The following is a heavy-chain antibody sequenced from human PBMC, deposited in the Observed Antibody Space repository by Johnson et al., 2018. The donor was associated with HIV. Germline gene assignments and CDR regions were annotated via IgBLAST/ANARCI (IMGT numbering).Heavy chain of an antibody. CDR3: ARDKSGSYRGAFDV. Sequence: MLLVESVGGLVQPGGSLRLSCAASGFTFRNYDMHWVRQAPGNGLEWVSAISGTGGSSYYADSVKGHFTISRDNSKNTLYLQLNFLRAEDTALYYCARDKSGSYRGAFDVWGQGTMVTVS. J-gene: IGHJ3*01. CDR2: ISGTGGSS. V-gene: IGHV3-23*04. CDR1: GFTFRNYD. D-gene: IGHD1-26*01.